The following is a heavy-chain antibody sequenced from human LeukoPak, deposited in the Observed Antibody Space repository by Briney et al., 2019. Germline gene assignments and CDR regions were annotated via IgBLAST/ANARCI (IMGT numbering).Heavy chain of an antibody. D-gene: IGHD3-10*01. Sequence: SETLSLTCAVYGGSFSGYYWSWIRQPPGKGLEWIGEIKHSGSTNYNPSLKSRVTLSVDTTKSPFSMKMSSVTAADTAVYYCARGFEGSGSLKYSHLGFDPWGQGTLVTVSS. V-gene: IGHV4-34*01. J-gene: IGHJ5*02. CDR2: IKHSGST. CDR3: ARGFEGSGSLKYSHLGFDP. CDR1: GGSFSGYY.